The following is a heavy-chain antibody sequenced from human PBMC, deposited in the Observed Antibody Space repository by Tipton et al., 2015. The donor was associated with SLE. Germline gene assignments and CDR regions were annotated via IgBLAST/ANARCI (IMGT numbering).Heavy chain of an antibody. V-gene: IGHV1-8*02. CDR3: ARGIRIAAGSLYYFDY. CDR2: MNPNSGNT. CDR1: GYTFTSYD. J-gene: IGHJ4*02. D-gene: IGHD6-13*01. Sequence: QSGAEVKKPGASVKVSCKASGYTFTSYDINWVRQATGQGLEWMGWMNPNSGNTGYAQKFQGRVTMTRNTSISTAYMELSSLRSEDTAVYYCARGIRIAAGSLYYFDYWGQGTLVTVSS.